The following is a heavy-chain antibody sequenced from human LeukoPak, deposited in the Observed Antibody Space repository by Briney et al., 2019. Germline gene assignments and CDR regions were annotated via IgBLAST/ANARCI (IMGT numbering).Heavy chain of an antibody. V-gene: IGHV3-66*01. D-gene: IGHD3-22*01. CDR1: GFTVSSNY. J-gene: IGHJ4*02. CDR2: IYSGGST. Sequence: PGGSLRLSCAASGFTVSSNYMSWVRQAPGKGLEWVSVIYSGGSTYYADSVKGRFTISRDNSKNTLYLQMNSLRADDTAVYYCARDPPYYYDSSLDYWGQGTLVTVSS. CDR3: ARDPPYYYDSSLDY.